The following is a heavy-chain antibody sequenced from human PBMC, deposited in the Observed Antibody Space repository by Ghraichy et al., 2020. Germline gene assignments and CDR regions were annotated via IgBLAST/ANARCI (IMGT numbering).Heavy chain of an antibody. CDR2: INHSGST. CDR1: GGSFSGYY. V-gene: IGHV4-34*01. Sequence: SETLSLTCAVYGGSFSGYYWSWIRQPPGKGLEWIGEINHSGSTNYNPSLKSRVTISVDTSKNQFSLKLSSVTAADTAVYYCARGWRGITIFGMDVWGQGTTVTVSS. D-gene: IGHD3-3*01. J-gene: IGHJ6*02. CDR3: ARGWRGITIFGMDV.